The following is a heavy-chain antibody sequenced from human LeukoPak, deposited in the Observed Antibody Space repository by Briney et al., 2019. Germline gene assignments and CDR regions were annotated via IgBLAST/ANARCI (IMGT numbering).Heavy chain of an antibody. CDR1: GGSFSGYY. CDR2: INHSGST. J-gene: IGHJ6*02. V-gene: IGHV4-34*01. Sequence: KPSETLSLTCAVYGGSFSGYYWSWIRQPPGKGLEWIGEINHSGSTNYNPSLKSRVTISVDTSKNQFSLKLSSVTAADTAVYYCARGFEAEYYYYYGMDVWGQGTTVTVSS. CDR3: ARGFEAEYYYYYGMDV.